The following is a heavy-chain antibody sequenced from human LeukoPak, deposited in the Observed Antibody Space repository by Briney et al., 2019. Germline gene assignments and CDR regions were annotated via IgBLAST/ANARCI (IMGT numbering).Heavy chain of an antibody. J-gene: IGHJ3*02. CDR3: AKDGLLLWFGEFYHDAFDI. Sequence: GGSLRLSCAASGLTFSSYGMHWVRQAPGKGLEWVAFIRYDGSNKYYADSVKGRFTISRDNSKNTLYLQMNSLRAEDTAVYYCAKDGLLLWFGEFYHDAFDIWGQGTMVTVSS. CDR1: GLTFSSYG. D-gene: IGHD3-10*01. V-gene: IGHV3-30*02. CDR2: IRYDGSNK.